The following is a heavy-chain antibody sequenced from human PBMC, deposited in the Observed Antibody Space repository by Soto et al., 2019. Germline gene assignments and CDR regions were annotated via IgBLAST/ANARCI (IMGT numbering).Heavy chain of an antibody. D-gene: IGHD3-9*01. V-gene: IGHV3-21*01. Sequence: GGLLKLSCASCAVKFSNYAMRLVRPAPGKSLEWVSSISSSSSYIYYADSVKGRFTISRDNAKNSLYLQMNSLRAEDTAVYYCARTYDILTGPLYYYYYGMDVWGQGNTVTVSS. CDR2: ISSSSSYI. CDR3: ARTYDILTGPLYYYYYGMDV. CDR1: AVKFSNYA. J-gene: IGHJ6*02.